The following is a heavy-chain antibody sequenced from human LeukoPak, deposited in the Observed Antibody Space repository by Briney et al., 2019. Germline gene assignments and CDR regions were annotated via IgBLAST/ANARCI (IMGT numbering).Heavy chain of an antibody. CDR3: ASRPGYSSSWYGIGAFDI. J-gene: IGHJ3*02. CDR2: ISYDGSNK. CDR1: GFTFSSYA. V-gene: IGHV3-30-3*01. Sequence: PGGSLRLSCVASGFTFSSYAMHWVRQAPGKGLEWVAVISYDGSNKYYADSVKGRFTISRDNSKNTLYLQMNSLRAEDTAVYYCASRPGYSSSWYGIGAFDIWGQGTMVTVSS. D-gene: IGHD6-13*01.